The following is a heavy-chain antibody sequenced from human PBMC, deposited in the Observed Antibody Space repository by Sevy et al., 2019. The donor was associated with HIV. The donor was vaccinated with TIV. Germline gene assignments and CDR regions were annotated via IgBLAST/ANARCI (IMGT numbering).Heavy chain of an antibody. CDR1: GFTFTSYS. CDR3: ALERLSSNVAEYFQN. V-gene: IGHV3-30-3*01. D-gene: IGHD1-1*01. Sequence: WGSLRLSCAASGFTFTSYSMHWVRQAPGKGLEWVATISYDATNKHYADSVKGRFTISRDNSRNSLFLQMNSLRSEDTAVYYCALERLSSNVAEYFQNWGQGTLVTVSS. J-gene: IGHJ1*01. CDR2: ISYDATNK.